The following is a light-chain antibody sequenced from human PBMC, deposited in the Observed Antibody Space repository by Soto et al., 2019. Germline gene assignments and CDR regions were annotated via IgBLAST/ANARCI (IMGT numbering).Light chain of an antibody. CDR1: SSKNGKNY. CDR2: ENN. Sequence: QSVLTQPPSVSSAPGQKVTISFSGSSSKNGKNYVSWYQQLPGTAPKLLIYENNKRPSGIPDRFSGSKSGTSATLGITGLQTGDEADYYCGTWDSSLSAEVFGTGTKVTVL. V-gene: IGLV1-51*02. CDR3: GTWDSSLSAEV. J-gene: IGLJ1*01.